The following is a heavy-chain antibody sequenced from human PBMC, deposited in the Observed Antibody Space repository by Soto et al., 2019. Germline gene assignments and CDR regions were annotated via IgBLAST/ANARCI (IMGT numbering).Heavy chain of an antibody. V-gene: IGHV3-23*01. Sequence: GSLRLSCAAPGVAVRNYAMHGVRQAPGKGLAWVSSISTSIDATYYADSVKGRFTISRDDSKNTLYLQMNSLRAEDSAVYYCAKDRTVAAPNFDYWGQGTQVTVS. J-gene: IGHJ4*02. CDR2: ISTSIDAT. CDR3: AKDRTVAAPNFDY. CDR1: GVAVRNYA. D-gene: IGHD6-6*01.